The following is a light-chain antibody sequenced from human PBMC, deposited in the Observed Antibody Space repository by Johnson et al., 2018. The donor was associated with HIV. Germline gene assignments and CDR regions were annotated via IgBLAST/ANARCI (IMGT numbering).Light chain of an antibody. Sequence: HSVLTQPPSVSAAPGQKVTISCSGSSSNIGNNYVSWYQQLPGTAPKLLIYDNNKRPSGIPDRFSGSKSGTSATLGITGLQTGDEADYYCGTWDSILSAYVFGTGTKVTVL. V-gene: IGLV1-51*01. CDR2: DNN. CDR3: GTWDSILSAYV. CDR1: SSNIGNNY. J-gene: IGLJ1*01.